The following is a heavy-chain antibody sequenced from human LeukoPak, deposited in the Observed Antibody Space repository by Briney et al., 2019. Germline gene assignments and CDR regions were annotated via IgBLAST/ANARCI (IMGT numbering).Heavy chain of an antibody. CDR1: GFTFSSYW. V-gene: IGHV3-7*02. CDR2: IKQDGSEK. D-gene: IGHD3-3*01. Sequence: GGSLRLSCAASGFTFSSYWMSWVRQAPGKGLEWVANIKQDGSEKYYVDSVKGRFTISRDNAKNSLYLQMSSLRAEDTAVYYCANGNGQRFLEWLHETYYDYWGQGTLVTVSS. CDR3: ANGNGQRFLEWLHETYYDY. J-gene: IGHJ4*02.